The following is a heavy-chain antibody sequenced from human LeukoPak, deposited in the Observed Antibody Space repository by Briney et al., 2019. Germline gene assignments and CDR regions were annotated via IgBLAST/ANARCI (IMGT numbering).Heavy chain of an antibody. D-gene: IGHD6-19*01. CDR2: IIPIFGTA. CDR3: ARMGGVAGSDY. V-gene: IGHV1-69*06. Sequence: SVKVSCQASGGTFSSHAISWVGQAPGRGREWMGGIIPIFGTANYAQKFQGRVTITADKSTSTAYMELSSLRSEDTAVYYCARMGGVAGSDYWGQGTLVTVSS. CDR1: GGTFSSHA. J-gene: IGHJ4*02.